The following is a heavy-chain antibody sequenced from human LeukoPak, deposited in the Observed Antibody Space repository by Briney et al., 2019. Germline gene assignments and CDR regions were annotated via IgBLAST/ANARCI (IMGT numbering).Heavy chain of an antibody. CDR3: ARADYGYYYYGMDV. J-gene: IGHJ6*02. V-gene: IGHV3-7*04. Sequence: GGSLRLSCAASGFTFSSYWMSWVRQAPGKGLEWVANIKQDGSEKYYVDSVKGRFTISRDNAKNSLYLQMNSLRAEDTAVYYCARADYGYYYYGMDVCGQGTTVTVSS. CDR1: GFTFSSYW. D-gene: IGHD4-17*01. CDR2: IKQDGSEK.